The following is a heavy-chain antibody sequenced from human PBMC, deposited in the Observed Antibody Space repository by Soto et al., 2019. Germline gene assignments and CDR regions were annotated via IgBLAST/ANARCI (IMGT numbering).Heavy chain of an antibody. V-gene: IGHV1-58*02. CDR2: IVVGSGNT. CDR1: GFTFTSSA. CDR3: AAESCSGGSCYFDY. D-gene: IGHD2-15*01. J-gene: IGHJ4*02. Sequence: SVKVSCKASGFTFTSSAMQWVRQARGQRLEWIGWIVVGSGNTNYAQKFQERVTITRDMSTSTAYMGLSSLRSEDTAVYYCAAESCSGGSCYFDYWGQGTLVTVSS.